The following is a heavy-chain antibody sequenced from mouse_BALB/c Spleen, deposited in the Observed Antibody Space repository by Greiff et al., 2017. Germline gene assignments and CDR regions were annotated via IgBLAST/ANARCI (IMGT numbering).Heavy chain of an antibody. Sequence: EVHLVESGGGLVQPGGSRKLSCAASGFTFSSFGMHWVRQAPEKGLEWVAYISSGSSTIYYADTVKGRFTISRDNPKNTLFLQMTSLRSEDTAMYYCARWLPYYFDYWGQGTTLTVSS. CDR3: ARWLPYYFDY. CDR1: GFTFSSFG. CDR2: ISSGSSTI. J-gene: IGHJ2*01. D-gene: IGHD2-2*01. V-gene: IGHV5-17*02.